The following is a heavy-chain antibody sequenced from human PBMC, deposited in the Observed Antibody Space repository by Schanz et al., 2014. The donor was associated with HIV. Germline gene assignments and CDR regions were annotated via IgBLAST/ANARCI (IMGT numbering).Heavy chain of an antibody. CDR1: GFTFSSYG. CDR3: ANEEVPNDS. J-gene: IGHJ4*02. CDR2: IWHDGNKK. Sequence: QVQLVESGGGVVQPGRSLRLSCAASGFTFSSYGMHWVRQAPGKGLEWVAVIWHDGNKKYYTDSVKGRFTVSRDNSKNTLFLQMRSLSVDDTAVYYCANEEVPNDSWGQGTLVTVSS. V-gene: IGHV3-33*06.